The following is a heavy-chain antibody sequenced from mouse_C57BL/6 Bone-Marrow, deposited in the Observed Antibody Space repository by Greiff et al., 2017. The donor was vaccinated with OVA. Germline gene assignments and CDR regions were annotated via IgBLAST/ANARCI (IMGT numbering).Heavy chain of an antibody. V-gene: IGHV5-17*01. D-gene: IGHD3-1*01. J-gene: IGHJ1*03. CDR3: ARPGYSDYWYFDV. CDR1: GFTFSDYG. CDR2: ISSGRSTI. Sequence: EVQVVESGGGLVKPGGSLKLSCAASGFTFSDYGMHWVRQAPEKGLEWVAYISSGRSTIYYADTVKGRFTISRDNAKNTLFLQMTSLRSEDTAMYYCARPGYSDYWYFDVWGTGTTVTVSS.